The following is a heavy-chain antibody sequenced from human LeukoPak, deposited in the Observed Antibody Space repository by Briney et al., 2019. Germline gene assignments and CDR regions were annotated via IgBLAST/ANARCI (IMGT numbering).Heavy chain of an antibody. CDR3: ARVPSGSYAG. V-gene: IGHV3-21*01. CDR1: GFTFSSYS. CDR2: ISSSSSYI. D-gene: IGHD1-26*01. Sequence: PGGSLRLSCAASGFTFSSYSVNWVRQAPGKGLEWVSSISSSSSYIYYADSVKGRFTISRDNAKNSLYLQMNSLRAEDTAAYYCARVPSGSYAGWGQGTLVTVSS. J-gene: IGHJ4*02.